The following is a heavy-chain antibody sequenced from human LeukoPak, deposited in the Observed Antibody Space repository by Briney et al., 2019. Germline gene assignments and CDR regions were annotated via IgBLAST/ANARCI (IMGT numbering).Heavy chain of an antibody. CDR2: ISSSSYI. J-gene: IGHJ4*02. CDR3: AKWDSSGFWSGYTYYFDY. Sequence: GGSLRLSCAASGFTFSTYSMNWVRQAPGKGLEWVSSISSSSYIYYAYSVKGRFTISRDNAKNSLYLQMNSLRAEDTAAYYCAKWDSSGFWSGYTYYFDYWGQGTLVTVSS. CDR1: GFTFSTYS. V-gene: IGHV3-21*01. D-gene: IGHD3-3*01.